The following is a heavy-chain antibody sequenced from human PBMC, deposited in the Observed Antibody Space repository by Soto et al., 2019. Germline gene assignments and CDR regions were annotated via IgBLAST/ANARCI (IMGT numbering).Heavy chain of an antibody. V-gene: IGHV3-23*04. CDR2: ISGSGGST. CDR3: ASARSSSWAKKELEY. J-gene: IGHJ1*01. Sequence: EVQLVQSGGHLVPPGGSLRLSYAVFCLKLNSYAMSWVRQAPGKGLEWVSAISGSGGSTNYAYSVKGRFTFSRDNSKNSLYLQMIGLWAEEPAVYYCASARSSSWAKKELEYWGQGTLVTVSS. D-gene: IGHD6-13*01. CDR1: CLKLNSYA.